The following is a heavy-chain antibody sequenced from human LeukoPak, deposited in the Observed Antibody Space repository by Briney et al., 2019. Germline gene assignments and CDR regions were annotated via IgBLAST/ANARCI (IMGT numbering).Heavy chain of an antibody. CDR2: IYHSGST. V-gene: IGHV4-30-2*01. Sequence: SETPSLTCTVSGGSISSGGYSWSWIRQPPGKGLEWIGYIYHSGSTYYNPSLKSRVTISVDRSKNQFSLKLSSVTAADTAVYYCARGIAAANWFDPWGQGTLVTVSS. D-gene: IGHD6-13*01. J-gene: IGHJ5*02. CDR3: ARGIAAANWFDP. CDR1: GGSISSGGYS.